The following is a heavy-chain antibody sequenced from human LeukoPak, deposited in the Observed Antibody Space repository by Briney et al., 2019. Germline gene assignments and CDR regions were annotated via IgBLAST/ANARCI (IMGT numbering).Heavy chain of an antibody. Sequence: GGSLRLSCAASGFTFSSYWMHWVRQAPGKGLVWVSRINSEGSSRNYADSVKGRFTISRDNAKNTLYLQMSSLRVEDAAVYYCAREGYSSGWRNDAFDIWGQGTLVTVSS. V-gene: IGHV3-74*01. CDR1: GFTFSSYW. J-gene: IGHJ3*02. CDR2: INSEGSSR. D-gene: IGHD6-19*01. CDR3: AREGYSSGWRNDAFDI.